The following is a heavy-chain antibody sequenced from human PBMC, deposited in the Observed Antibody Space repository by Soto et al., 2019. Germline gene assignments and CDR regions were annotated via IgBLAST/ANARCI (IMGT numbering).Heavy chain of an antibody. CDR2: IIPILDIA. CDR1: GGTFSSYT. CDR3: ARIRVDYYYMDV. D-gene: IGHD2-2*01. Sequence: GPSVQVSCKASGGTFSSYTISWVRQAPGQGLEWKGRIIPILDIANYAQKFQGRVTITADKSTSTAYMELSSLRSEDTAVYYCARIRVDYYYMDVWGKGTTVTVSS. J-gene: IGHJ6*03. V-gene: IGHV1-69*02.